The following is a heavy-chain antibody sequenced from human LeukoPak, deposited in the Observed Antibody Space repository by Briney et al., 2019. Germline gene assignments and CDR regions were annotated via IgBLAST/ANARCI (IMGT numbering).Heavy chain of an antibody. D-gene: IGHD3-10*01. CDR1: GGSISSSSYY. Sequence: SETLSLTCTVSGGSISSSSYYLGWIRHPPGKGLEWIGSIYYSGSTYYNPSLKSRVTISVDTSKNQFSLKLSSVTAADTAVYYRARILNYYGSGSYYNGGDYWGQGTLVTVSS. V-gene: IGHV4-39*01. CDR3: ARILNYYGSGSYYNGGDY. J-gene: IGHJ4*02. CDR2: IYYSGST.